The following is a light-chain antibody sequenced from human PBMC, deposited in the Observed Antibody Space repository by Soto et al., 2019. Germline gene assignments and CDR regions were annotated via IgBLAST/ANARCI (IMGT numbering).Light chain of an antibody. CDR3: AAWDASLNGPA. V-gene: IGLV1-44*01. Sequence: QSVLTQPPSASGTPGQRVTVSCSGTYSNIGINDVHWYRQLSGTAPQILIYDTSQRATGVPDRFSGSRSGTSASLVISGLQTEDEADYHCAAWDASLNGPAFGGGTKLTVL. J-gene: IGLJ2*01. CDR2: DTS. CDR1: YSNIGIND.